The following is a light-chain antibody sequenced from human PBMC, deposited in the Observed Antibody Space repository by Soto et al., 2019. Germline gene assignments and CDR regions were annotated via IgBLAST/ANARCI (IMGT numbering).Light chain of an antibody. CDR2: GAS. J-gene: IGKJ3*01. Sequence: EIVLTQSPGTLSLSPGERATLSCRASQSVNSNYLVWYQQKPGQAPRLLIYGASTRAAGITDRFSGSGPGTEFTLTISRLEPEDFAVYYCQHYDNSPLFGPGTKVDI. V-gene: IGKV3-20*01. CDR1: QSVNSNY. CDR3: QHYDNSPL.